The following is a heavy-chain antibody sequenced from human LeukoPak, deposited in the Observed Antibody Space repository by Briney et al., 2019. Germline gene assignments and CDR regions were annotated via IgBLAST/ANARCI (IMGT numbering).Heavy chain of an antibody. CDR2: ISYDGSNK. CDR1: GFTFSSYG. Sequence: GRSLRLSCAASGFTFSSYGMHWVRQAPGKGLEWVAVISYDGSNKYYADSVKGRFTISRDNSKNTLYLQMNSLRAEDTAVYYCAKAWNYDAFDIWGQGTMVTVSS. CDR3: AKAWNYDAFDI. V-gene: IGHV3-30*18. J-gene: IGHJ3*02. D-gene: IGHD1-7*01.